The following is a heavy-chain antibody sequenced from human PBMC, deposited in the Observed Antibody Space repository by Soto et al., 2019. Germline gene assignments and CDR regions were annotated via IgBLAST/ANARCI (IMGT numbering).Heavy chain of an antibody. Sequence: SETLSLTCAVYGGSFSGYYWSWIRQPPGKGLEWIGEINHSGSTNYNPSLKSRVTISVDTSKNQFSLKLSSVTAADTAVYYCARDGGYSRPDAFDIWGQGTXVTVSS. V-gene: IGHV4-34*01. J-gene: IGHJ3*02. D-gene: IGHD3-16*01. CDR3: ARDGGYSRPDAFDI. CDR1: GGSFSGYY. CDR2: INHSGST.